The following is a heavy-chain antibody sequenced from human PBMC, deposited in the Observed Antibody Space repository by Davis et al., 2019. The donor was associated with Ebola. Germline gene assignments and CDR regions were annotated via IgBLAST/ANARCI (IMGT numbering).Heavy chain of an antibody. J-gene: IGHJ6*02. CDR2: LYWDDDK. CDR3: AHSRLGGSSFVPIYYYYYGMDV. Sequence: SGPTLVKPTQTLTLTCTFSGFSLSTSGVGVGWIRQPPGKALEWLALLYWDDDKRYSPSLKSRLTITKDTSKNQVVLTMTNMDPVDTATYYCAHSRLGGSSFVPIYYYYYGMDVWGQGTTVTVSS. V-gene: IGHV2-5*02. D-gene: IGHD6-6*01. CDR1: GFSLSTSGVG.